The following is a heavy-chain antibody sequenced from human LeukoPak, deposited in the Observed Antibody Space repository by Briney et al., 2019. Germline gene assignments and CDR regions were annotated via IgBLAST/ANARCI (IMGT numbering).Heavy chain of an antibody. Sequence: PGGSLRLSCAASGLPFSSYWMHWVRDAPGEGLVWVSVIIPDGSSTTYADSVKGRFTISRDNAKNTLYLQMNSLRAEDTAIYYCVRLGGNYEYWGQGTLVTVSS. V-gene: IGHV3-74*01. CDR3: VRLGGNYEY. J-gene: IGHJ4*02. D-gene: IGHD1-26*01. CDR2: IIPDGSST. CDR1: GLPFSSYW.